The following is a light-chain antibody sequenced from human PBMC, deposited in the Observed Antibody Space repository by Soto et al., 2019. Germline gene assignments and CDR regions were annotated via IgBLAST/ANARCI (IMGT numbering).Light chain of an antibody. CDR2: EGT. V-gene: IGLV2-23*01. CDR3: CSYAGSRTYL. Sequence: QSALTQPASVSGSPGQAITISCTGSSVDVGSYNLVSWYQQQPGKAPKLLIYEGTQRPSGVSNRFSGSKSGNTASRTISGLQADDEADYYRCSYAGSRTYLFGAGTKLTVL. J-gene: IGLJ1*01. CDR1: SVDVGSYNL.